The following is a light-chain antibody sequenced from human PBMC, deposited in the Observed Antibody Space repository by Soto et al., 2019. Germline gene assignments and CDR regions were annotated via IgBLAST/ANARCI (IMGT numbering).Light chain of an antibody. CDR2: DVS. CDR3: QQRSDWPIT. Sequence: EIVLTQSPATLSVSPGERATLSCRASQSVSINLAWYQQKPGQAPRLLIYDVSTRAAGIPARFSGSGYGTDFTLTITGLEPEDFAVYSCQQRSDWPITFGQGTRLEIK. V-gene: IGKV3-11*01. J-gene: IGKJ5*01. CDR1: QSVSIN.